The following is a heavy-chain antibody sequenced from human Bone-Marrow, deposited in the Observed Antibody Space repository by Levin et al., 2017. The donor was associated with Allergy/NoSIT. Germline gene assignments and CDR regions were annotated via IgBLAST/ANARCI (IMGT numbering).Heavy chain of an antibody. CDR1: GDSVSSNSVA. CDR3: ARVTGYITRLYNHFDS. V-gene: IGHV6-1*01. J-gene: IGHJ4*02. Sequence: SETLSLTCAISGDSVSSNSVAWSWIRQSPSRGLEWLGRTYYRSKWYSDYAVSVKSRITIDPDTSKNHFSLQLYSVTPEDTAVYYCARVTGYITRLYNHFDSWGQGSLVTVSS. CDR2: TYYRSKWYS. D-gene: IGHD3-9*01.